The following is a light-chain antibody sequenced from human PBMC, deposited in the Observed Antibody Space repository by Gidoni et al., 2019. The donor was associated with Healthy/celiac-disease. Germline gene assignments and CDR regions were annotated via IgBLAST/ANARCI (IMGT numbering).Light chain of an antibody. CDR3: AAWDDSLSGPNWV. Sequence: QSVLTQPPAASGTPGQRVTISCSGSSSNIGSNYVYWYQQLPGTAPKLLIYRHNQRPSGVPDLFSGSKSGTSASLAISGLRSEDEADYYCAAWDDSLSGPNWVFGGGTKLTVL. CDR1: SSNIGSNY. J-gene: IGLJ3*02. V-gene: IGLV1-47*01. CDR2: RHN.